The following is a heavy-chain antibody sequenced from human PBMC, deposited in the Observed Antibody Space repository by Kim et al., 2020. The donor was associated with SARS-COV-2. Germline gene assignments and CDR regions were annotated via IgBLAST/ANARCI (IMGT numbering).Heavy chain of an antibody. CDR3: ARDLSGNLDF. V-gene: IGHV4-4*07. CDR2: MYTSGTT. Sequence: SETLSLTCSVSGGSITSYFWSWIRQPVGKGLEWMGRMYTSGTTNYNPSLKSRVTMSRDTSKNELFLNLRSATAADTVVYYCARDLSGNLDFWGQGILVTVSS. J-gene: IGHJ4*02. CDR1: GGSITSYF.